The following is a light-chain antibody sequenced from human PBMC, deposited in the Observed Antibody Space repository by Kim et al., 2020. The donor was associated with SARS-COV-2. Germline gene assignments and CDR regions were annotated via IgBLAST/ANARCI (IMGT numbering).Light chain of an antibody. Sequence: ASVGDSVTITCRTSQTISNYLNWYQQKPGKAPKLLIFTASTLQSGVPSRLSGRASGTDFTLTITSLQPEDFATYYCQQSYVTPRTFGQGTKVDIK. CDR2: TAS. CDR1: QTISNY. J-gene: IGKJ1*01. CDR3: QQSYVTPRT. V-gene: IGKV1-39*01.